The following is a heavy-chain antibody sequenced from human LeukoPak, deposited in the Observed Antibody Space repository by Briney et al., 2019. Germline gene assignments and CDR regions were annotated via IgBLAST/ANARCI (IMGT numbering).Heavy chain of an antibody. CDR3: AKDWESSSWFWGRCDY. CDR1: GFTFSSYG. Sequence: GGSLRLSCAASGFTFSSYGMHWVRQAPGKGLEWVAVISYDGSNKYYADSVKGRFTISRDNPKNTLYLQMNSLRAEDTAVYYCAKDWESSSWFWGRCDYWGQGTLVTVSS. V-gene: IGHV3-30*18. J-gene: IGHJ4*02. CDR2: ISYDGSNK. D-gene: IGHD6-13*01.